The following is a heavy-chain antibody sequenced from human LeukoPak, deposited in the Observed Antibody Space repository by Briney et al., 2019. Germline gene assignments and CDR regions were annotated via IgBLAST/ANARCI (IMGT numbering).Heavy chain of an antibody. D-gene: IGHD3-22*01. V-gene: IGHV4-34*01. CDR2: IYYSGST. J-gene: IGHJ4*02. CDR3: ARLGGSSGYYFFDY. CDR1: GGSFSGYY. Sequence: SETLSLTCAVYGGSFSGYYWSWIRQPPGKGLEWIGSIYYSGSTYYNPSLKSRVTISVDTSKNQFSLKLSSVTAADTAVYYCARLGGSSGYYFFDYWGQGTLVTVSS.